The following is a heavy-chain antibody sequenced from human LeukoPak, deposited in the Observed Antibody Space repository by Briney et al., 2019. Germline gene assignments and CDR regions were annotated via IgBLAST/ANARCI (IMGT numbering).Heavy chain of an antibody. CDR1: GYSISSGYY. J-gene: IGHJ6*03. CDR2: IYHSGST. CDR3: ARVYYMDV. Sequence: SETLSLTCTVSGYSISSGYYWGWIRQPPGKGLEWIGSIYHSGSTYYNPSLKSRVTISVDTSKNQFSLKLSSVTAADTAVYYCARVYYMDVWGKGTTVTVSS. V-gene: IGHV4-38-2*02.